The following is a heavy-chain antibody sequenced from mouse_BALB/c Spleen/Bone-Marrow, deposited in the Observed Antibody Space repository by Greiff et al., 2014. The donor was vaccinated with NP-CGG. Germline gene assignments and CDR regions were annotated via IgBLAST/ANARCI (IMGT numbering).Heavy chain of an antibody. CDR1: GLNIKDTY. J-gene: IGHJ4*01. V-gene: IGHV14-3*02. Sequence: SGAELVKPGASVKLSCTASGLNIKDTYMHWVKQRPEQGLEWIGRIDPANGNTKYDPKFQGKATITTDTSSNTAYLQVSSLTSEDTAVYYCASATTATYSAMDYWGQGTSVTVSS. D-gene: IGHD1-2*01. CDR2: IDPANGNT. CDR3: ASATTATYSAMDY.